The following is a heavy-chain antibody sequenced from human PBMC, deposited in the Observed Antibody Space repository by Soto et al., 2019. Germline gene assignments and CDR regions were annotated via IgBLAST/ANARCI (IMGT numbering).Heavy chain of an antibody. J-gene: IGHJ6*02. Sequence: GGSLRLSCAASGFTFSSYSMNWVRQAPGKGLEWVSSISSSSSYIYYADSVKGRFTISRDNAKNSLYLQMNSLRAEDTAVYYCARYDYYDSSGPKYYYYYYGMDVWGQGTTVTVSS. CDR3: ARYDYYDSSGPKYYYYYYGMDV. V-gene: IGHV3-21*01. D-gene: IGHD3-22*01. CDR1: GFTFSSYS. CDR2: ISSSSSYI.